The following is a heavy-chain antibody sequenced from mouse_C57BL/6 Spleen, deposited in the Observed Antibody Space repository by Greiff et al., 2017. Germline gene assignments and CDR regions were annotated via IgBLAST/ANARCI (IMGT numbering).Heavy chain of an antibody. Sequence: VQLQQSGAELVRPGASVKLSCTASGFNIKDYYMHWVKQRPEQGLEWIGRIDPEDGDTEYAPKFQGKATMTADTSSNTAYLQLSSLTSEDTAVYYCTTSLITTVVAYYFDYWGQGTTLTVSS. V-gene: IGHV14-1*01. J-gene: IGHJ2*01. CDR3: TTSLITTVVAYYFDY. CDR2: IDPEDGDT. CDR1: GFNIKDYY. D-gene: IGHD1-1*01.